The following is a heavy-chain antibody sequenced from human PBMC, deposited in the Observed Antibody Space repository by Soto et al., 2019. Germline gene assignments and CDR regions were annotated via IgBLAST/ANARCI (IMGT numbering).Heavy chain of an antibody. CDR3: AKTSIAAYFYGLDV. CDR1: GFSFHDNT. CDR2: ISWDGYIT. Sequence: PGGSLRLSCAASGFSFHDNTIHWVHQPPGKGLEWVSLISWDGYITYYADSVKGRFTISRDSSKNSLYLQMNNLRTEDTALYYCAKTSIAAYFYGLDVWDQGTRVTVSS. D-gene: IGHD6-13*01. J-gene: IGHJ6*02. V-gene: IGHV3-43*01.